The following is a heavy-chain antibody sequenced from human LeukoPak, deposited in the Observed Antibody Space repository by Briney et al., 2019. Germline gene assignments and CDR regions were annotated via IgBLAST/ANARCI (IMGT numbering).Heavy chain of an antibody. J-gene: IGHJ4*02. Sequence: GASVKVSCKASGYTFTGYYIHWVRQAPGQGLEWMGWINPNSGATDYAQKFQGRVTMTRDTSISTAYMELSRLTSDDTAVYYCARDYSGKPLALRYWGQGTLVTVSS. D-gene: IGHD1-26*01. CDR3: ARDYSGKPLALRY. CDR1: GYTFTGYY. V-gene: IGHV1-2*02. CDR2: INPNSGAT.